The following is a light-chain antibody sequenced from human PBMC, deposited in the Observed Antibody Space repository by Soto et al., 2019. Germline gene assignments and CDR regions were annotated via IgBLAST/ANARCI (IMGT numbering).Light chain of an antibody. CDR1: SRDIGNYNY. V-gene: IGLV2-14*01. J-gene: IGLJ1*01. Sequence: QSALTQPASVSGSPGQSITISCTGTSRDIGNYNYVSWYQHHPGKAPKLIIYEVTDRPSGVSNRFSGSKSGNTASLTISGLQAEDEADYYCSSYSSVSTYVFGTGTKVTVL. CDR3: SSYSSVSTYV. CDR2: EVT.